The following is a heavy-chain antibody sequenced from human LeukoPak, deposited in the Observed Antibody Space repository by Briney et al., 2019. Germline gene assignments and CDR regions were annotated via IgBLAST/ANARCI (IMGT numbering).Heavy chain of an antibody. V-gene: IGHV7-4-1*01. CDR2: INTNTGNP. Sequence: ASVKVSCKASGYTFTSYAMNWVQQAPGQGLEWMGWINTNTGNPTYAQGFTGRFVFSLDTSVSTAYLQICSLKAEDTAVYYCTRGALNRHCSSTSCRRWFDPWGQGTLVTVSS. J-gene: IGHJ5*02. CDR1: GYTFTSYA. CDR3: TRGALNRHCSSTSCRRWFDP. D-gene: IGHD2-2*01.